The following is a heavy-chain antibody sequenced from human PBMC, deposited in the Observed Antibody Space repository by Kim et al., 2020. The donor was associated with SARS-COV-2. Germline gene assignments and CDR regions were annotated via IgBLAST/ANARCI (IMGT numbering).Heavy chain of an antibody. V-gene: IGHV1-8*01. Sequence: ASVKVSCKASGYTFTDYDINWVRQATGQGLEWMGWMNPHTGNSGSTQKFRGRLTMSRDTSITTAYMELNSLRPEDTAVYYCARGKFFYYDSGWFDPWGQG. CDR2: MNPHTGNS. CDR3: ARGKFFYYDSGWFDP. D-gene: IGHD3-16*01. J-gene: IGHJ5*02. CDR1: GYTFTDYD.